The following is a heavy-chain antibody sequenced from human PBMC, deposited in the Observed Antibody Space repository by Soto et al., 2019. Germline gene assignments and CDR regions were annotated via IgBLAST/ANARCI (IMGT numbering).Heavy chain of an antibody. J-gene: IGHJ6*01. Sequence: ASVKVSCKASGYPFTTYFMNWVRQAAGHGLQWMGMINPIGAGTKYAQGFQGRVTMTRDTSTNTVHLELRSLTSDDTAVYYCARSNSRDFRGGMEFWGQGTTGIVSS. CDR3: ARSNSRDFRGGMEF. CDR1: GYPFTTYF. D-gene: IGHD7-27*01. V-gene: IGHV1-46*01. CDR2: INPIGAGT.